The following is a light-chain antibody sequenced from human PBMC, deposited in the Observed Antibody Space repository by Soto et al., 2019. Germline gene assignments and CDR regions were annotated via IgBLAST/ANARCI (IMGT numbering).Light chain of an antibody. J-gene: IGLJ1*01. CDR2: EVN. CDR1: SSDVGGYNY. CDR3: RSYASSTNV. V-gene: IGLV2-8*01. Sequence: QSVLTQPASASGSPGQSVSISCTGTSSDVGGYNYVSWYQQHPGKAPKLMIYEVNKRPSGVPDRFSGSKSGNTASLTVSGLQADEEDDYYCRSYASSTNVFGAGTKVTVL.